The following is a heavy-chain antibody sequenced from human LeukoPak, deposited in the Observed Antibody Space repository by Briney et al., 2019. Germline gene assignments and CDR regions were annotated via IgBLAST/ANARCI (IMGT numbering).Heavy chain of an antibody. D-gene: IGHD3-9*01. CDR2: INHSGST. J-gene: IGHJ4*02. CDR1: GGSFSGYY. Sequence: SETLSLTCAVYGGSFSGYYWSWIRQPPGKGLEWIGEINHSGSTNYNPSLKSRVTISVDTSKNQFSLKLSSVTAADTAVYYCAGHSVLRYFDWFYFDYWGQGTLVTVSS. V-gene: IGHV4-34*01. CDR3: AGHSVLRYFDWFYFDY.